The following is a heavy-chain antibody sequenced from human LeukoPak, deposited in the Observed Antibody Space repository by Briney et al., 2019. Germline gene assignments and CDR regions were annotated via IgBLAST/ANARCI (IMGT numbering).Heavy chain of an antibody. CDR1: GGSISGYF. CDR3: ARRGTMVRGARHHFDL. D-gene: IGHD3-10*01. CDR2: IYYSGGT. V-gene: IGHV4-59*08. Sequence: SETLSLTCTVSGGSISGYFWGWIRQPPGKGLEWIGYIYYSGGTNYNPSLKSRVTISVDTSKNQFSLKLSSVTAADTAVYYCARRGTMVRGARHHFDLWGRGTLVTVSS. J-gene: IGHJ2*01.